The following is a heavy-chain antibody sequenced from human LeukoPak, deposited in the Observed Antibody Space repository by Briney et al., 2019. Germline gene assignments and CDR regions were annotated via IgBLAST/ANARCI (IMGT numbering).Heavy chain of an antibody. D-gene: IGHD3-10*01. V-gene: IGHV4-59*01. J-gene: IGHJ3*02. CDR3: AREGRLLWFGESTADAFDI. CDR1: GGSISSYY. CDR2: IYYCGST. Sequence: PSETLSLTCTVSGGSISSYYWSWIRQPPGKGLEWSGYIYYCGSTNYHPSLKSRVTISVDTSKNQFSLKLSSVTAADTAVYYCAREGRLLWFGESTADAFDIWGQGTMVTVSS.